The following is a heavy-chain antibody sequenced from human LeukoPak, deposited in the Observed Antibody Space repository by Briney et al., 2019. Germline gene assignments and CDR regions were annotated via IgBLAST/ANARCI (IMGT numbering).Heavy chain of an antibody. D-gene: IGHD3-3*01. V-gene: IGHV3-66*01. CDR3: ARDLLSITIFGVVIFFYYYYYGMDV. CDR1: GFTVSSNY. J-gene: IGHJ6*02. Sequence: PGGSLRLSCAASGFTVSSNYMSWVRQAPGKGLEGVSGIYSGGSTYYADSVKGRFTISRDNSKNTLYLQVNSLRAEDTAVYYCARDLLSITIFGVVIFFYYYYYGMDVWGQGTTVTVSS. CDR2: IYSGGST.